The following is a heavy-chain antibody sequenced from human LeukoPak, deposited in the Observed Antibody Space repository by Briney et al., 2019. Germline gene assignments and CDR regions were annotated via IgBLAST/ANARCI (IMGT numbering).Heavy chain of an antibody. CDR1: GGSISSGSYY. CDR2: IYTSGST. D-gene: IGHD3-3*01. CDR3: ARVQDDFWSGLIFDY. V-gene: IGHV4-61*02. J-gene: IGHJ4*02. Sequence: SQTLSLTCTVSGGSISSGSYYWSWIRQPAGKGLEWIGRIYTSGSTNCNPSLKSRVTISVDTSKNQLSLKLSSVTAADTAVYYCARVQDDFWSGLIFDYWGQGTLVTVSS.